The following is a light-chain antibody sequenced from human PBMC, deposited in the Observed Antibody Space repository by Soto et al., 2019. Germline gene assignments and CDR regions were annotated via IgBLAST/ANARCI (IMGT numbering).Light chain of an antibody. Sequence: QSALTQPASVSGSPGQSITISCTGTSSDVGGYNYVSWYQQHPGKAPKLMIYEVSNRPSGVSNRFSGSKSGNTASLTISGLQAEDEDDYCCSSYTSSSTPYVFGTGTKVTVL. CDR2: EVS. CDR1: SSDVGGYNY. CDR3: SSYTSSSTPYV. V-gene: IGLV2-14*01. J-gene: IGLJ1*01.